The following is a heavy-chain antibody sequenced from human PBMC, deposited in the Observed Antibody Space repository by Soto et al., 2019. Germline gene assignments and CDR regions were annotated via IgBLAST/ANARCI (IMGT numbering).Heavy chain of an antibody. CDR1: GFTVSSNY. D-gene: IGHD6-19*01. CDR2: IYSGGST. Sequence: EVQLVETGGGLIQPGGSLRLSCAASGFTVSSNYMSWVRQAPGKGLEWVSVIYSGGSTYYADSVKGRFTISRDNSKNTLYLQINSLRAEDTAVYYCARDRVAGSGGYYYYGMDVWGQGTTVTVSS. J-gene: IGHJ6*02. CDR3: ARDRVAGSGGYYYYGMDV. V-gene: IGHV3-53*02.